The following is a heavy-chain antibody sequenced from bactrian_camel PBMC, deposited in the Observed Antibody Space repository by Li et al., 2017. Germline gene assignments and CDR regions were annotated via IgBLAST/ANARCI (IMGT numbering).Heavy chain of an antibody. CDR1: EDISTFF. Sequence: QVQLVESGGGSVQAGGSLKLSCVASEDISTFFVGWFRQVPGKGRGAIAIMHSPGSETYADSVTGRATISRDNTKNTMYLQMSTQKSEDTALYYCAIGAPLTCSGGYCSRGYEYIYWGQGTQVTVS. J-gene: IGHJ4*01. D-gene: IGHD2*01. CDR3: AIGAPLTCSGGYCSRGYEYIY. CDR2: MHSPGSE. V-gene: IGHV3S53*01.